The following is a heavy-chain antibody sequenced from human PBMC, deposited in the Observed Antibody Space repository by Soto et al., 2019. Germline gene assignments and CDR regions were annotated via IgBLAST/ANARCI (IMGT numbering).Heavy chain of an antibody. J-gene: IGHJ3*02. CDR3: ASSDFNAFDI. Sequence: SVKVSCKASGGTFSSYAISWVRQAPGQGLEWMGGIVPIFGTANYAQKFQGRVTITADKSTSTAYMELSSLRSEDTAVYYCASSDFNAFDIWGQGTMVTVSS. CDR2: IVPIFGTA. CDR1: GGTFSSYA. V-gene: IGHV1-69*06.